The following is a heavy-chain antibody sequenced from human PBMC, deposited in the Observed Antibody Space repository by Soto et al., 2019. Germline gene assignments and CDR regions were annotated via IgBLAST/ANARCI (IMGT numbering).Heavy chain of an antibody. Sequence: QVQLVQSGAEVKKPGSSVKVSCRAFGGTFSSYTISWVRQAPGQGLEWMGRIIPILGIANYAQKFQGRVTITADKSTSTAYMELSSLRSEYTAVYYCATHYDFWSGYQNFDYWGQGTLVTASS. CDR3: ATHYDFWSGYQNFDY. D-gene: IGHD3-3*01. CDR2: IIPILGIA. J-gene: IGHJ4*02. V-gene: IGHV1-69*02. CDR1: GGTFSSYT.